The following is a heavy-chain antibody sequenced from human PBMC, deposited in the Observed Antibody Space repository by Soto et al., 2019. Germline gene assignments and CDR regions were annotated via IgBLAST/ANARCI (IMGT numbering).Heavy chain of an antibody. V-gene: IGHV4-34*01. D-gene: IGHD2-2*01. J-gene: IGHJ6*02. CDR1: CGSFIGYY. CDR2: INHSGST. Sequence: PSETLSLTCAFYCGSFIGYYWSWIRQPPGKGLEWIGEINHSGSTNYNPSLKSRVTISVDTSKNQFSLKLSSVTAADTAVYYCARGYNVVVPAANYYYYGMDVWGQGTTVTVSS. CDR3: ARGYNVVVPAANYYYYGMDV.